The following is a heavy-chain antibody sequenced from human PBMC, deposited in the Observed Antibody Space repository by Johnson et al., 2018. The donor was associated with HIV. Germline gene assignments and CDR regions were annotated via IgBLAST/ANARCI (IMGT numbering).Heavy chain of an antibody. J-gene: IGHJ3*02. V-gene: IGHV3-30*03. CDR3: ATTGQEQTRRPPRAFDI. Sequence: QVQLVESGGGVVQPGRSLRLSCVVSGFTFSNYGMHWVRQAPGKGLEWVAVISYDGSYKYYTDSVRGRFTISRDNSKNTLYLQMSSLRTADTAVYYCATTGQEQTRRPPRAFDIWGQGTMVTVSS. D-gene: IGHD1-14*01. CDR2: ISYDGSYK. CDR1: GFTFSNYG.